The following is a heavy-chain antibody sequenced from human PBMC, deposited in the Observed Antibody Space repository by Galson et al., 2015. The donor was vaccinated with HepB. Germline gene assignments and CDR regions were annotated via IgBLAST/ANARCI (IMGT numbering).Heavy chain of an antibody. Sequence: SVKVSCKASGYTFNSHGFSWVRQAPGQGLEWMGWISGYNLNTDYAQKFQGRVTMTTDTSTGTAYMGMRSLGSDDTAVYYCARARYSSSPPDYWGQGTLVTVSS. V-gene: IGHV1-18*01. CDR2: ISGYNLNT. D-gene: IGHD2-15*01. CDR1: GYTFNSHG. CDR3: ARARYSSSPPDY. J-gene: IGHJ4*02.